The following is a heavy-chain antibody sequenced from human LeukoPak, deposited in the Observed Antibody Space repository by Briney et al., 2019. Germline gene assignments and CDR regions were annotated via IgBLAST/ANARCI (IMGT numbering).Heavy chain of an antibody. J-gene: IGHJ4*02. CDR2: IIPIFGTA. Sequence: SVKVSCKASGGTFNSYAISWVRQAPGQGLEWMGGIIPIFGTANYAQKFQGRVTITTDESTSTAYMELSSLRSEDTAVYYCAREGIFGARSQAHWGQGTLVTVSS. V-gene: IGHV1-69*05. D-gene: IGHD3-3*01. CDR3: AREGIFGARSQAH. CDR1: GGTFNSYA.